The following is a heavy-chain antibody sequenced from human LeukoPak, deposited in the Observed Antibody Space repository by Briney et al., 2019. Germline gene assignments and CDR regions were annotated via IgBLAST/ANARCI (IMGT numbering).Heavy chain of an antibody. CDR1: GGSISSGSYY. V-gene: IGHV4-39*02. CDR3: ARSHHSYGVDV. D-gene: IGHD1-14*01. Sequence: SETLSLTCTVSGGSISSGSYYWGWIRQPPGKGLEWIGSMYYSGSSSGSTYYNPSLKSRTAISVETSKNHLSLNLSSVTAADTAVYYCARSHHSYGVDVWGQGTTVTVSS. CDR2: MYYSGSSSGST. J-gene: IGHJ6*02.